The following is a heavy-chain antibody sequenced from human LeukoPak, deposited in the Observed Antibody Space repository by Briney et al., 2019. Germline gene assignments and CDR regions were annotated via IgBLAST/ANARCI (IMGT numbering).Heavy chain of an antibody. CDR1: GFTFSSNA. CDR2: ISGSGGST. D-gene: IGHD2/OR15-2a*01. Sequence: GGSLRLSCAASGFTFSSNAMSWVRQAPGKGLEWVSAISGSGGSTYYADSVKGRFTISRDNSKNTLYLQMNSLRAEDTAVYYCAKDLKSTYYFDYWGQGTLVTVSS. J-gene: IGHJ4*02. V-gene: IGHV3-23*01. CDR3: AKDLKSTYYFDY.